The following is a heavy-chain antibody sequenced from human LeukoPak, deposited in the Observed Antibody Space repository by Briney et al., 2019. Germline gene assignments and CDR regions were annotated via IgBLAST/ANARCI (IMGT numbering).Heavy chain of an antibody. Sequence: PGGSLRLSCAASGFTFSSYSMNWVRQAPGKGLEWVSSISSSSSYIYYADSVKGRFTISRDNAKNSLYLQMNSLRAEDTAVYYCARVRMVRGADAFDIWGQGTMVTVSS. CDR3: ARVRMVRGADAFDI. V-gene: IGHV3-21*01. CDR1: GFTFSSYS. J-gene: IGHJ3*02. D-gene: IGHD3-10*01. CDR2: ISSSSSYI.